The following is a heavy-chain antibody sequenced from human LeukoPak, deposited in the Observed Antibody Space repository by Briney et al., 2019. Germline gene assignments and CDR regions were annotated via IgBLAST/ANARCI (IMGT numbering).Heavy chain of an antibody. D-gene: IGHD3-22*01. CDR3: AREFDSSGQGLTP. CDR2: IYTSGST. V-gene: IGHV4-61*02. CDR1: GGSISSGSYY. Sequence: PSETLSLTCTVSGGSISSGSYYWSWIRQPAGKGLEWIGRIYTSGSTNYNPSLKSRVTISVDTSMNQFSLKLSSVTAADTAVYYCAREFDSSGQGLTPWGQGTLVTVSS. J-gene: IGHJ5*02.